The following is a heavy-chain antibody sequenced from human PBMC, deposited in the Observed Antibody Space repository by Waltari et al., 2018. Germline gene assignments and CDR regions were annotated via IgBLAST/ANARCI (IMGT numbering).Heavy chain of an antibody. J-gene: IGHJ5*02. CDR2: ISYDGSNK. V-gene: IGHV3-30-3*01. CDR1: GFTFRSYA. Sequence: QVQLVESGGGVVQPGRSLRLSCAASGFTFRSYAMHWVRQAPGKGLEWVAVISYDGSNKYYADSVRGRFTISRDNSKNTLYLQMNSLRAEDTAVYYCARDLNDYTSNWFDPWGQGTLVTVSS. D-gene: IGHD4-4*01. CDR3: ARDLNDYTSNWFDP.